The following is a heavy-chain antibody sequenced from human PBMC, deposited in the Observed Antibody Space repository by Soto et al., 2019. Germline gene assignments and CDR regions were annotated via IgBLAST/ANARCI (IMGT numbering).Heavy chain of an antibody. V-gene: IGHV4-30-2*01. CDR1: GASISSAGSS. Sequence: SETLSLTCGVSGASISSAGSSWSWFRQPPGKGLEWIGYIYQSGSTYYNPSLMGRVTISIDRSNSHFSLRLTSASAADTAVAYGARRVQDSFELSGVGWVDPWSLGTLVTVS. CDR2: IYQSGST. J-gene: IGHJ5*02. CDR3: ARRVQDSFELSGVGWVDP. D-gene: IGHD2-15*01.